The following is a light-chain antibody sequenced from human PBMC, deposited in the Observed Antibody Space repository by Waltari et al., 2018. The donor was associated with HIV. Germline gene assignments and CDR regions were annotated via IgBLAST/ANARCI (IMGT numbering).Light chain of an antibody. CDR3: QVLDDENDVV. J-gene: IGLJ2*01. CDR1: NIGLKS. CDR2: YDR. V-gene: IGLV3-21*04. Sequence: VVPQAPSVSVAPGQTAKINCGGGNIGLKSVHWYQQRPGQAPLLLINYDRARLSGISERFSASNSGTTATLNINRVEAGDDADYYCQVLDDENDVVFGAGTRLTVL.